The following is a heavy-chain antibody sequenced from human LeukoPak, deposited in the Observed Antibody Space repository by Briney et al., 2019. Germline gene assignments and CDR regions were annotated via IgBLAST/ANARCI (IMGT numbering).Heavy chain of an antibody. CDR3: ARDHGIVGATIGFDY. D-gene: IGHD1-26*01. Sequence: SETLSLTCTVSGGSISSYYWSWIRQPPGKGLEWIGYIYYSGSTNYNPSLKSRVTMSVDTSKNQFSLKLSSVTAADTAVYYCARDHGIVGATIGFDYWGQGTLVTVSS. CDR2: IYYSGST. V-gene: IGHV4-59*01. CDR1: GGSISSYY. J-gene: IGHJ4*02.